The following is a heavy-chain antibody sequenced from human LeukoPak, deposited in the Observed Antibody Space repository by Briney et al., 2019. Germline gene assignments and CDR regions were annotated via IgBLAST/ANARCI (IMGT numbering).Heavy chain of an antibody. CDR3: ARTHRALAIDY. V-gene: IGHV4-31*03. J-gene: IGHJ4*02. CDR2: IYYSGST. D-gene: IGHD3-10*01. Sequence: PSQTLSLTCTVSGGSISSGGYYWSWIRQHPGKGLEWIGYIYYSGSTYYNPSLKSRVTISVDTSKNQFSLKLSSVTAADTAVYYCARTHRALAIDYWGQGTLVTVSS. CDR1: GGSISSGGYY.